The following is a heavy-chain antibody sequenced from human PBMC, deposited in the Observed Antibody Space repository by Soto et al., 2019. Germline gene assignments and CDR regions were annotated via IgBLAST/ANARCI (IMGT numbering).Heavy chain of an antibody. Sequence: SGGSLRLSCAASGFTFSSYGMHWVRQAPGKGLEGVAVIWYDGSNKYYGDSVKGRFTISRDNSKNRLYLQMNSLRAEDTAVYYCARTESSASCFDNWGQGTLVTVSS. V-gene: IGHV3-33*01. CDR1: GFTFSSYG. CDR3: ARTESSASCFDN. CDR2: IWYDGSNK. J-gene: IGHJ4*02. D-gene: IGHD3-22*01.